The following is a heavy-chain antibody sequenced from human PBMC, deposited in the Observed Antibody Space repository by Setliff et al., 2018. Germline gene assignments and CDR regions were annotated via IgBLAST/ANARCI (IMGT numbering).Heavy chain of an antibody. CDR2: ISGSGGST. J-gene: IGHJ5*02. CDR1: GFTFSSYE. D-gene: IGHD3-10*01. V-gene: IGHV3-23*01. Sequence: GGSLRLSCAASGFTFSSYEMNWVRQAPGKGLEWVSVISGSGGSTYYADSVKGRFTISRDNSKNTLYLQMNSLRAEDAAVYYCAKNGFGVVALGVNNWFDPWGQGTLVTVSS. CDR3: AKNGFGVVALGVNNWFDP.